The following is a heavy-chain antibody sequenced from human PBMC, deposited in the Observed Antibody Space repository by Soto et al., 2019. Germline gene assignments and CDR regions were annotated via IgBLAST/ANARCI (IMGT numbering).Heavy chain of an antibody. CDR3: ATVVVVVAATRGWFEP. CDR2: INHSGST. CDR1: GGSFSGYY. V-gene: IGHV4-34*01. J-gene: IGHJ5*02. Sequence: SETLSLTCAVYGGSFSGYYWSWIRQPPGKGLEWIGEINHSGSTNYNPSLKSRVTISVDTPKNQFSLKLSSVTAADTAVYYCATVVVVVAATRGWFEPWGQGTLVTVSS. D-gene: IGHD2-15*01.